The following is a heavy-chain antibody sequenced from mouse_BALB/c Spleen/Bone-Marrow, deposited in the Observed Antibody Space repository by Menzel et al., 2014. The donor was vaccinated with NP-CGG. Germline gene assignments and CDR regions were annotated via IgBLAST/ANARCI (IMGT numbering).Heavy chain of an antibody. D-gene: IGHD2-1*01. J-gene: IGHJ4*01. V-gene: IGHV1S41*01. CDR2: IAPGSGST. Sequence: DLVKPGASVELSCKASGYTFTSYWINWIKQRPGQGLEWIGRIAPGSGSTYYNEMFKGKATLTVDTSSSTAYIQLSSLSSEDSAVYFCARFPIYYGNYGAMDYWGQGTSVTVSP. CDR1: GYTFTSYW. CDR3: ARFPIYYGNYGAMDY.